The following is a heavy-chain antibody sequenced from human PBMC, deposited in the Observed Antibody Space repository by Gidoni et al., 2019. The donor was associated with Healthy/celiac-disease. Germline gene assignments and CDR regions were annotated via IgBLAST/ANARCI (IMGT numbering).Heavy chain of an antibody. CDR3: AHKSGSGSYWAYYFDY. Sequence: QITLKESGPTLVKPTQTLTLTCTFSGFPLRTSGVGVGWIRQPPGKALEWLALIYWDDDKRYSPSLKSRLTITKDTSKNQVVLTMTNMDPVDTATYYCAHKSGSGSYWAYYFDYWGQGTLVTVSS. V-gene: IGHV2-5*02. CDR1: GFPLRTSGVG. J-gene: IGHJ4*02. D-gene: IGHD3-10*01. CDR2: IYWDDDK.